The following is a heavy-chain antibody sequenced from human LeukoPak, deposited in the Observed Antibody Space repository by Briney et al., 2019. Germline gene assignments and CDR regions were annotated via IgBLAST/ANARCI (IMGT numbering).Heavy chain of an antibody. Sequence: ASVKVSCKASGYTFTSYGISWVRQAPGQGLEWMGWISAYNGNINYAQKLQGRVTMTTDTSTSTAYMELRSLRSDDAAVYYCARVTREGHYDSSGYFDYWGQGTLVTVSS. CDR3: ARVTREGHYDSSGYFDY. D-gene: IGHD3-22*01. J-gene: IGHJ4*02. CDR2: ISAYNGNI. CDR1: GYTFTSYG. V-gene: IGHV1-18*01.